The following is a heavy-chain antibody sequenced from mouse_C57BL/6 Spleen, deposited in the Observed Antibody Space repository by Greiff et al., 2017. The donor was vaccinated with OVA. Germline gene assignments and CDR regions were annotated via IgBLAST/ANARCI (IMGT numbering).Heavy chain of an antibody. CDR1: GYTFTSYR. J-gene: IGHJ2*01. CDR3: AREGITTAVFDY. Sequence: VQLQQPGAELVKPGASVKMSCKASGYTFTSYRITWVKQRPGQGLEWIGDIYPGSGSTNYNEKFKSKATLTVDTSSSTAYMQLSSLTSEDSAVYYCAREGITTAVFDYWGQGTTLTVSS. D-gene: IGHD1-2*01. CDR2: IYPGSGST. V-gene: IGHV1-55*01.